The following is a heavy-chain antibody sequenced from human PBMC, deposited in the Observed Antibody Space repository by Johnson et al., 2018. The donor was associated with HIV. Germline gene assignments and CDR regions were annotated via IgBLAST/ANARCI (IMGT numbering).Heavy chain of an antibody. CDR2: ISGSGGST. CDR1: GFTFSSYA. V-gene: IGHV3-23*04. CDR3: AKGRGHAFDI. J-gene: IGHJ3*02. D-gene: IGHD3-10*01. Sequence: VQLVESRGVLVQPGGSLRLSCAASGFTFSSYAMSWVRQAPGKGLEWVSAISGSGGSTNYADSVKGRFTISRNNSKNTLYLQLNSLRAEDTAVYYCAKGRGHAFDIWGQGTMVTVSS.